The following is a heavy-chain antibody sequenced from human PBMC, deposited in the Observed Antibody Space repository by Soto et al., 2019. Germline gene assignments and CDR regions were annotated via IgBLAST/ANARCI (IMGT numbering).Heavy chain of an antibody. V-gene: IGHV1-2*04. D-gene: IGHD3-22*01. CDR3: ARGTRGGYYDSSGAPNAFDI. Sequence: GASVKVSCEASGYTFTGYYMHWVRQAPGQGLEWMGWINPNSGGTNYAQKFQGWVTMTRDTSISTAYMELSRLRSDDTAVYYCARGTRGGYYDSSGAPNAFDIWGQGTMVTVSS. J-gene: IGHJ3*02. CDR2: INPNSGGT. CDR1: GYTFTGYY.